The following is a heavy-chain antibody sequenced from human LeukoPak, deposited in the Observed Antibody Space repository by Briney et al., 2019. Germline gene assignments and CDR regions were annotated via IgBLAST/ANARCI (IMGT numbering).Heavy chain of an antibody. CDR2: IYYSGST. V-gene: IGHV4-59*01. D-gene: IGHD3-3*01. J-gene: IGHJ4*02. CDR1: GGSISSYY. CDR3: ARGRSYYDFWSGYIDY. Sequence: SETLSLTCTVSGGSISSYYWSWIRQPPGKGLEWIGYIYYSGSTNYNPSLKSRVTISVDTSKNQFSLKLSSVTAADTAVYYCARGRSYYDFWSGYIDYWGQGTLVTVSS.